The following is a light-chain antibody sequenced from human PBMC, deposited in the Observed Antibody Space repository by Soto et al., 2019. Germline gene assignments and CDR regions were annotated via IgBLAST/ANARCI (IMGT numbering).Light chain of an antibody. CDR2: DAC. J-gene: IGKJ5*01. CDR1: QSVSSH. CDR3: QQRSRAIT. Sequence: VMTQSPATLSLSPGERATLSCRASQSVSSHLAWLQQRPGQAPRLLIYDACNRATGIPARFSGRGSGTDFTITISSLEPEDFAVYYWQQRSRAITFGQGTRLEN. V-gene: IGKV3-11*01.